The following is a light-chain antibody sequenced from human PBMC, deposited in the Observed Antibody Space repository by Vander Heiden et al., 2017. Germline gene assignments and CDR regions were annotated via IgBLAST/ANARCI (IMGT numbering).Light chain of an antibody. Sequence: PATLSASPGDRSTSSCRASQSGNSNLAWYQQKPGQAPRLLIYGASNRATSIPARFSGSGSGTEFTLTISSLQSEDFAVYYCQQYNKWPQTFGQGTKVEIK. CDR3: QQYNKWPQT. J-gene: IGKJ1*01. V-gene: IGKV3-15*01. CDR1: QSGNSN. CDR2: GAS.